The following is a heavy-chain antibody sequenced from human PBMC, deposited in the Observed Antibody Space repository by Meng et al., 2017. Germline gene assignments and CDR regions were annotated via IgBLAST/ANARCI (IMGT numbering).Heavy chain of an antibody. CDR3: LDEAPRSDY. D-gene: IGHD1-1*01. CDR1: GFTFSSYG. Sequence: QVQLVEAGGGVVQPGRYRGLSCAASGFTFSSYGMHWVRQAPGKGLEWVAVIWYDGNNKYYADSVKGRFTISRDNSKNTLYLQMNSLRAEDTAVYYCLDEAPRSDYWGQGSLVTVSS. V-gene: IGHV3-33*01. CDR2: IWYDGNNK. J-gene: IGHJ4*02.